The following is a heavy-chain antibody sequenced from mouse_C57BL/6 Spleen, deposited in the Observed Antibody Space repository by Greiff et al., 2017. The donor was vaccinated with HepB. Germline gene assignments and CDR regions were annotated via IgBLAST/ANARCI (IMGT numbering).Heavy chain of an antibody. V-gene: IGHV1-9*01. CDR3: ARCYDGYYGGFAY. D-gene: IGHD2-3*01. Sequence: QVQLQQSGAELMKPGASVKLSCKATGYTFTGYWIEWVKQRPGHGLEWIGEILPGSGSTNYNEKFKGKATFTADTSSNTAYMQLSSLTTEDSAIYYCARCYDGYYGGFAYWGQGTLVTVSA. CDR2: ILPGSGST. CDR1: GYTFTGYW. J-gene: IGHJ3*01.